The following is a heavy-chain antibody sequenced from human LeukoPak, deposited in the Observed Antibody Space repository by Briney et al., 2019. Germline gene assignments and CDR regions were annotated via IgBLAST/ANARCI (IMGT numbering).Heavy chain of an antibody. CDR1: GGSISSGDXY. CDR2: IYYSGST. Sequence: XTCTXSGGSISSGDXYWSWIRQPPGKGLEWIGYIYYSGSTYYNPSLKSRVTISVDTSKNQFSLKLSSVTAADTAVYYCASPPGGSSYDGYFDYWGQGTLVTVSS. CDR3: ASPPGGSSYDGYFDY. D-gene: IGHD6-6*01. J-gene: IGHJ4*02. V-gene: IGHV4-30-4*08.